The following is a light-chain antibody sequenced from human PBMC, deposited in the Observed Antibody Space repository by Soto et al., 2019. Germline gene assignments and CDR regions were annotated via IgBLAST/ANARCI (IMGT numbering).Light chain of an antibody. J-gene: IGLJ1*01. CDR2: DVT. Sequence: QSALTQPRSVSGSPGQSVTISCAGTSNDIGGYDSVSWYQQHPGKAPKLILFDVTKWPSGVPDRFSGSKSGNTASLTISGLQAEDEADYYCYSYAGSSSSYVFGTGTKVTVL. V-gene: IGLV2-11*01. CDR3: YSYAGSSSSYV. CDR1: SNDIGGYDS.